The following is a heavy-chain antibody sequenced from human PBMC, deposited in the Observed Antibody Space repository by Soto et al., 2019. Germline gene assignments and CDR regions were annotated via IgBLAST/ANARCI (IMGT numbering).Heavy chain of an antibody. CDR1: GFTFSNAW. J-gene: IGHJ6*01. Sequence: GGSLRLSCAASGFTFSNAWMNWVRQAPGKGLEWVGRIKSKTDGGTTDYAAPVKGRFTISRDDSKNTLYLQLNSLKTEDTAGYYCTTDAPYSSSWYGMDVWGQGTTVTVSS. V-gene: IGHV3-15*07. CDR3: TTDAPYSSSWYGMDV. CDR2: IKSKTDGGTT. D-gene: IGHD6-13*01.